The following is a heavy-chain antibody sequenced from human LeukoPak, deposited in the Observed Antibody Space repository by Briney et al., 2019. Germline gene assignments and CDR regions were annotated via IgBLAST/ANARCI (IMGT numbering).Heavy chain of an antibody. CDR3: ASFNMVRGHFDY. Sequence: GGSLRLSCEASGFTFSSYAMSWVRQAPEKGLEWVSSISNSGGTTYYADSVKGRFTISRDNAKNSLYLQMNSLRAEDTAVYYCASFNMVRGHFDYWGQGTLVTVSS. D-gene: IGHD3-10*01. V-gene: IGHV3-23*01. CDR1: GFTFSSYA. CDR2: ISNSGGTT. J-gene: IGHJ4*02.